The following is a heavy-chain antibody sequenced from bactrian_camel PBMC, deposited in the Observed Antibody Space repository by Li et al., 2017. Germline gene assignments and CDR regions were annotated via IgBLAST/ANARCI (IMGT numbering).Heavy chain of an antibody. CDR1: KLTYSSYC. CDR2: IDSDGST. D-gene: IGHD3*01. Sequence: HVQLVESGGGSVQTGGSLALSCVAAKLTYSSYCMGWFRQAPGKEREEVASIDSDGSTSYIDSARGRFTISRENAKKTLYLQMDSLKTGDTAVFYCAAHALSSIYYGMNYWGKGTQVTVS. V-gene: IGHV3S55*01. J-gene: IGHJ7*01.